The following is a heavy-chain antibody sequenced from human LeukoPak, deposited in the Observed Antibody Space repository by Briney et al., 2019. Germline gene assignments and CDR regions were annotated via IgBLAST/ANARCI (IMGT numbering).Heavy chain of an antibody. CDR3: ARGAIVVVPAAPPDY. J-gene: IGHJ4*02. V-gene: IGHV1-18*01. Sequence: PQASVKVSCKASGYTFTTHGITWVRQAPGQGLEWMGWISGYNGNTNYAQKLQGRVTMTTDTSTSTAYMELRSLTSDDTAVYYCARGAIVVVPAAPPDYWGQGTLVTVSP. CDR2: ISGYNGNT. CDR1: GYTFTTHG. D-gene: IGHD2-2*01.